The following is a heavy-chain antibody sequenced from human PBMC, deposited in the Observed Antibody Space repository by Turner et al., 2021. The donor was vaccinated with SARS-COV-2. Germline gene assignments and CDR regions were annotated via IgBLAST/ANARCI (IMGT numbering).Heavy chain of an antibody. V-gene: IGHV4-39*01. D-gene: IGHD2-2*01. CDR2: VFSSGHT. CDR1: RGSISGSSYY. J-gene: IGHJ4*02. CDR3: VRPACSSTVCYFYIDS. Sequence: QVQLQESGPGLVKPSETLSLTCRVSRGSISGSSYYWVWIRQSPGKGLEWLATVFSSGHTYDNPSFNGRVSMSRDTSNNKFSLRLTSATVADTAVYYCVRPACSSTVCYFYIDSWGQGILVTVSS.